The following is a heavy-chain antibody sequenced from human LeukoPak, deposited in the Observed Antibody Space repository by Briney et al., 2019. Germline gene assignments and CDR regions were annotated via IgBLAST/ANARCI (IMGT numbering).Heavy chain of an antibody. V-gene: IGHV3-48*01. CDR3: ARVPAALPDY. D-gene: IGHD2-2*01. J-gene: IGHJ4*02. CDR2: ISSSSSTI. Sequence: GGSLRLSCAASGFTFSSYSMNWVRQAPGKGLEWVSYISSSSSTIYYADSVKGRFTISRDNSKNTLYLQMNSLRAEDTAVYYCARVPAALPDYWGQGTLVTVSS. CDR1: GFTFSSYS.